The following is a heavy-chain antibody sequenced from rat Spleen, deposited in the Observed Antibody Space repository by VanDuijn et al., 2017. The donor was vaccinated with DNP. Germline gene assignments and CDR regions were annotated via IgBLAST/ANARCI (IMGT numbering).Heavy chain of an antibody. V-gene: IGHV5-20*01. CDR3: TKYGRDNSFDY. CDR1: GFTFSAYY. CDR2: INTSGTRT. Sequence: EVQLVESGGGLVQPGRSLKLSCAASGFTFSAYYMAWVRQAPKQGLEWVATINTSGTRTFYADSVRGRFTVSRDYAKNSLYLQMNSLKSEDTATYYCTKYGRDNSFDYWGQGIMVTVSS. D-gene: IGHD1-3*01. J-gene: IGHJ2*01.